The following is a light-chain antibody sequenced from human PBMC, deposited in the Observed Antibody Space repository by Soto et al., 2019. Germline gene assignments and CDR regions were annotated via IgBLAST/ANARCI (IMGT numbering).Light chain of an antibody. CDR2: DAS. Sequence: DIQMTQSPSTLSASLGDRVTITCRASQSISSWLAWYQQKPGKAPKLLIYDASSLESGVPSRFSGSGSGTEFTLTISSLQPDDFATYYCQQCNGYSRTFGQGTKVDIK. V-gene: IGKV1-5*01. CDR1: QSISSW. J-gene: IGKJ1*01. CDR3: QQCNGYSRT.